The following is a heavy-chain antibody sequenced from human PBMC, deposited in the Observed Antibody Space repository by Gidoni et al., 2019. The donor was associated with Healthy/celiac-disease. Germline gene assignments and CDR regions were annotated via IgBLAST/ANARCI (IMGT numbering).Heavy chain of an antibody. D-gene: IGHD4-17*01. Sequence: QLQLHESGPGLVKPSETLSLTCTVSGGSISSSSYYWGWIRQPPGKGLEWIGSIYYSGSTYYNPSLKSRVTISVDTSKNQFSLKLSSVTAADTAVYYCARQIRGDYLLSLRRFDPWGQGTLVTVSS. CDR2: IYYSGST. CDR1: GGSISSSSYY. CDR3: ARQIRGDYLLSLRRFDP. V-gene: IGHV4-39*01. J-gene: IGHJ5*02.